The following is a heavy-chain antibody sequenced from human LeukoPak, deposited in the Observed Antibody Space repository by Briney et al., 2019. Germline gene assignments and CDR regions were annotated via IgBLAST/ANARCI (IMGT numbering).Heavy chain of an antibody. CDR1: GGSFSGYY. J-gene: IGHJ4*02. V-gene: IGHV4-34*01. D-gene: IGHD4-17*01. CDR3: ARAGLNGDVDY. CDR2: INHSGST. Sequence: PSETLSLTCAVYGGSFSGYYWSWIRQPPGKGLEWIGEINHSGSTSYNPSLKSRVTISVDTSKNQFSLKLSSVTAADTAVYYCARAGLNGDVDYWGQGTLVTVSS.